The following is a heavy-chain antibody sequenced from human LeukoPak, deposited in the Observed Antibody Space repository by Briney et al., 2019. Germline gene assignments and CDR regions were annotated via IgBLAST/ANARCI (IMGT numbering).Heavy chain of an antibody. J-gene: IGHJ4*02. D-gene: IGHD2-15*01. CDR3: TTLLGYCSGGSCYPDDY. Sequence: GGSLRLXCAASGFTYSGSAMHWVRQASGKGLEWVGRIRSKANSYATAYAASVKGRFTISRDDSKNTAYLQMNSLKTEDTAVYYCTTLLGYCSGGSCYPDDYWGQGTLVTVSS. CDR1: GFTYSGSA. V-gene: IGHV3-73*01. CDR2: IRSKANSYAT.